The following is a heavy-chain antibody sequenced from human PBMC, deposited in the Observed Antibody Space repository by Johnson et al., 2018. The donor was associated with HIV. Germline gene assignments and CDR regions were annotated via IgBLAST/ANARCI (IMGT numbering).Heavy chain of an antibody. CDR2: ISSDGTDT. J-gene: IGHJ3*01. CDR3: ARSGPNWAFDF. Sequence: VQLVESGGGLVQPGGSLVLSCAASGFTFNNYWMHWVRQAPGQGLVWVSRISSDGTDTYYADYVKGRFTISRDNAKNTMFVQMNSLRVEDTAVYYCARSGPNWAFDFWGQGTMVTVSS. CDR1: GFTFNNYW. D-gene: IGHD1-1*01. V-gene: IGHV3-74*01.